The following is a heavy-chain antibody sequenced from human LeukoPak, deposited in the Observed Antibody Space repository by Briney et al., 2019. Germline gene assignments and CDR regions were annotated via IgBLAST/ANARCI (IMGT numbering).Heavy chain of an antibody. V-gene: IGHV1-2*02. J-gene: IGHJ4*02. CDR1: GYTFTGYY. D-gene: IGHD6-13*01. Sequence: ASVTVSCKASGYTFTGYYMHWVRQAPGQGLEWMGWINPNSGGTNYAQKFQGRVTMTRDTSIGTAYMELSRLRSDDTAVYYCARDPLPSAYSSSWFSIDYWGQGTLVTVSS. CDR2: INPNSGGT. CDR3: ARDPLPSAYSSSWFSIDY.